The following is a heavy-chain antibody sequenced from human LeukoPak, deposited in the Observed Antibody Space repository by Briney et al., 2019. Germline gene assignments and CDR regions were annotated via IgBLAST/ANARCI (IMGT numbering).Heavy chain of an antibody. CDR3: TRVAGYLPTRWFDP. Sequence: SETLSLTCAVYGGSFSGFYWSWIRHVPGKGLEWIGEINYTGSTSYNPSLKSRVTISVDTSQNQFFLLLTSVTAADTAVYYCTRVAGYLPTRWFDPWGQGTHVTVSS. V-gene: IGHV4-34*01. CDR1: GGSFSGFY. D-gene: IGHD6-25*01. J-gene: IGHJ5*02. CDR2: INYTGST.